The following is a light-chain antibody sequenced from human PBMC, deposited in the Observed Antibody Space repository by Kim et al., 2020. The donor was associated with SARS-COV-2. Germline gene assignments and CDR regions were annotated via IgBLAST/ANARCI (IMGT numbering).Light chain of an antibody. J-gene: IGLJ3*02. CDR2: GKN. CDR1: RLRSYY. V-gene: IGLV3-19*01. Sequence: ALGQTVRITCQGDRLRSYYASWYQQKPGQAPVLVIYGKNNRPSGIPDRFSGSSSGNTASLTITGAQAEDEADYYCNSRDSSGNQAVFGGGTQLTVL. CDR3: NSRDSSGNQAV.